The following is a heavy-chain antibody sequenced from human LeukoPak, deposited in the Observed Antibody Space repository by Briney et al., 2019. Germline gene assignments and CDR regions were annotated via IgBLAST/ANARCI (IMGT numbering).Heavy chain of an antibody. CDR2: IKSKTDGGTT. CDR1: GFTFSNAW. V-gene: IGHV3-15*01. D-gene: IGHD3-10*01. CDR3: TTRDYYYGSGSHDY. J-gene: IGHJ4*02. Sequence: PGGSLRLSCAASGFTFSNAWMSWVRQAPGKGLEWVGRIKSKTDGGTTDYAAPVKGRFTISRDDSKNTLYLQMNSLKTEDTAVYYCTTRDYYYGSGSHDYWGQGTLVTVSS.